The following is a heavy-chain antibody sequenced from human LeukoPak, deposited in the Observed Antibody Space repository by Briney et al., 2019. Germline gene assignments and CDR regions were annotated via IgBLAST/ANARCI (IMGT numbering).Heavy chain of an antibody. CDR1: GFTFSDYD. CDR2: IDPAGNT. D-gene: IGHD3-16*01. CDR3: VREPAYTGTWWYPDL. Sequence: GGSLRLSCVASGFTFSDYDMHWVRQATGKGLEWISAIDPAGNTRYSDSVKGRFTISRENAKSSLFLQMNSLRVADTAVYYCVREPAYTGTWWYPDLWGRGTLVTVSS. J-gene: IGHJ2*01. V-gene: IGHV3-13*01.